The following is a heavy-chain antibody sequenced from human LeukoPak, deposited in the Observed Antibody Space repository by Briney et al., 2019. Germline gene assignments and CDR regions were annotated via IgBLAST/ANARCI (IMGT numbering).Heavy chain of an antibody. J-gene: IGHJ5*02. V-gene: IGHV4-38-2*02. CDR3: ARVLLEQWLFP. D-gene: IGHD6-19*01. Sequence: SPSETLSLTCTVSGYSISNDYYWGWIRQPPGKGLEWIGIIYHSGSIYYNPSLKSRVTISVDTSKNQFSLRLRSVTAADTAVYYCARVLLEQWLFPWGQGTLVTVSS. CDR2: IYHSGSI. CDR1: GYSISNDYY.